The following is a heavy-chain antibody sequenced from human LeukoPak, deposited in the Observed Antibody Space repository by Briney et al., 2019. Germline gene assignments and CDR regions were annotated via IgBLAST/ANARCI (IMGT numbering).Heavy chain of an antibody. CDR2: ISGSGGST. Sequence: GGSLRLSCVASGFTFSSYAMSWVRQAPGKGLEWVSGISGSGGSTYYADSVKGRFTISRDNSKNTLYLQMNSLRAEDTAVYYCARNFGNVDYWGQGTLVTVSS. CDR3: ARNFGNVDY. J-gene: IGHJ4*02. D-gene: IGHD1-7*01. CDR1: GFTFSSYA. V-gene: IGHV3-23*01.